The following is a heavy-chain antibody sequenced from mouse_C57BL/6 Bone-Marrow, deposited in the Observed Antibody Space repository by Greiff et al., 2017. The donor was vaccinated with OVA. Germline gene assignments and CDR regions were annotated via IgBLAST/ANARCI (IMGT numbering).Heavy chain of an antibody. CDR3: AREGITTVVATDY. J-gene: IGHJ2*01. CDR2: IDPSDSYT. CDR1: GYTFTSYW. Sequence: QVQLQQPGAELVRPGTSVKLSCKASGYTFTSYWMHWVKQRPGQGLEWIGVIDPSDSYTNYNQKFKGKATLTVDTSSSTAYMQLSSLTSEDSAVYYCAREGITTVVATDYWGPGTTLTVSS. D-gene: IGHD1-1*01. V-gene: IGHV1-59*01.